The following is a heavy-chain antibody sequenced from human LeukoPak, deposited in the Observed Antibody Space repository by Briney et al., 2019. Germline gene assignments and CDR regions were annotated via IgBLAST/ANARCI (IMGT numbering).Heavy chain of an antibody. CDR2: IYTSGST. V-gene: IGHV4-61*02. CDR1: GGSISSGSYY. Sequence: SETLSLTCTVSGGSISSGSYYWSWIRQPAGKGLEWIGRIYTSGSTNYNPSLKSRVTISVDTSKNQFSLKLSSVTAADTAVYYCARVLLWFGELHDAFDIWGQGTMVTVSS. CDR3: ARVLLWFGELHDAFDI. D-gene: IGHD3-10*01. J-gene: IGHJ3*02.